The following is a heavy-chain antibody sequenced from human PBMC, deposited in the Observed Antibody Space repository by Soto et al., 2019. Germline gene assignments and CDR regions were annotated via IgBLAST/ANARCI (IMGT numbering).Heavy chain of an antibody. J-gene: IGHJ3*02. D-gene: IGHD3-22*01. CDR2: IIPIFGTA. CDR3: ASNYYDSREPGAFDI. V-gene: IGHV1-69*13. Sequence: GASVKVSCKASGGTFSSYAISCARQAPGQGLEWMGGIIPIFGTANYAQKFQGGVTITADESTSTAYMELSSLRSEDTAVYYCASNYYDSREPGAFDIWGQGTMVTVSS. CDR1: GGTFSSYA.